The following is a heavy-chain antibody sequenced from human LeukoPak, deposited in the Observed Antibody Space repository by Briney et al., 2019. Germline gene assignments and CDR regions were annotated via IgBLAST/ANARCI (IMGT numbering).Heavy chain of an antibody. Sequence: GRSLRLSCAASGFTFSSYAMHWVRQAPGKGLEWVAVISYDGSNKYYADSVKGRFTISRDNSKNTLYLQMNSLRAEDTAVYYCARDESDPAGGFDPWGQGTLVTVSS. V-gene: IGHV3-30*04. J-gene: IGHJ5*02. D-gene: IGHD3-10*01. CDR1: GFTFSSYA. CDR2: ISYDGSNK. CDR3: ARDESDPAGGFDP.